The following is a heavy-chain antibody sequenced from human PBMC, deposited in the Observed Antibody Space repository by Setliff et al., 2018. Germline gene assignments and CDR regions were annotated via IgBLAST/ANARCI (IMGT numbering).Heavy chain of an antibody. V-gene: IGHV4-39*01. CDR2: IYYRGDT. D-gene: IGHD1-1*01. Sequence: KPSETLSLTCTVSGASLSSGTYYWGWIRQPLGKGLEWIGRIYYRGDTYYNASLKGRLTISVDTAQNQFSLRLTSVTAADTAVYYCARTGTYRYFDYWGQGALVTVSS. CDR1: GASLSSGTYY. J-gene: IGHJ4*02. CDR3: ARTGTYRYFDY.